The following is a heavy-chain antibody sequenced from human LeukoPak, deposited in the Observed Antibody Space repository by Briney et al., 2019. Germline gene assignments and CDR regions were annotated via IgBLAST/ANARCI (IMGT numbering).Heavy chain of an antibody. V-gene: IGHV3-74*01. Sequence: GGSLRLSCAASGFNLRDYWMHWVRQAPGKGLVWVSRLGTDGTYTNYADSVKGRFTISRDNAKNTLYLQMDSLRAEDTAFYYCVRDPSNSGNWFDLWGQGTLVSVYS. J-gene: IGHJ5*02. CDR3: VRDPSNSGNWFDL. CDR2: LGTDGTYT. D-gene: IGHD4-11*01. CDR1: GFNLRDYW.